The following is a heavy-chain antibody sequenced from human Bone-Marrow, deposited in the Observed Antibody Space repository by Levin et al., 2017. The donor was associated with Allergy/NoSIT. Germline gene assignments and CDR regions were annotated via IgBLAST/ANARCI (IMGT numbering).Heavy chain of an antibody. CDR3: ARNRIIVSGGNDYYYGMDG. CDR2: INYRGVT. V-gene: IGHV4-61*01. J-gene: IGHJ6*02. Sequence: SETLSLTCSVSGGSVSSGTYYWSWIRRPPGKGLEWIGYINYRGVTKYNPSLKSRVTISVDTSKNEFSLKVTSVTPADTAVYYCARNRIIVSGGNDYYYGMDGWGQGTTVTVSS. CDR1: GGSVSSGTYY. D-gene: IGHD5/OR15-5a*01.